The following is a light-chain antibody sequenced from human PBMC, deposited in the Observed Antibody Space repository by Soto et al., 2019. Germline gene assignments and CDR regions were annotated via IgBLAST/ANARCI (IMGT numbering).Light chain of an antibody. J-gene: IGKJ2*01. Sequence: EIVLTQSPGTLSLSPGERATLSCRASQSVSSSYLAWYQQKPGQAPRLLIYGASSRATGITDRFSGSGSGTDFTITISRLEPEDFAVYYCQQYGSSPLFGQGTKLEIK. CDR1: QSVSSSY. V-gene: IGKV3-20*01. CDR2: GAS. CDR3: QQYGSSPL.